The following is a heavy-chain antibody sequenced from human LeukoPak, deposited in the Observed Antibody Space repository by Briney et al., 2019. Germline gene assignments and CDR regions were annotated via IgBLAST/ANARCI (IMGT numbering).Heavy chain of an antibody. CDR2: INPNSGGT. Sequence: ASVKVSCKGSGYTFTGYYIHWVRQAPGQGLEWMGWINPNSGGTNYAQKFQGRVIMTRDTSITTSYMELSRLRSDDTAVYYCAREDYYESSGNYALGAFDMWGQETVVTVSS. J-gene: IGHJ3*02. V-gene: IGHV1-2*02. D-gene: IGHD3-22*01. CDR1: GYTFTGYY. CDR3: AREDYYESSGNYALGAFDM.